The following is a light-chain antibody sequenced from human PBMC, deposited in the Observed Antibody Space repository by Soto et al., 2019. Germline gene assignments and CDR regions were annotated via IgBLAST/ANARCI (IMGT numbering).Light chain of an antibody. V-gene: IGLV1-40*01. J-gene: IGLJ1*01. CDR2: TNN. CDR3: QSYDSSLSYV. Sequence: QSVLTQPPSVSGASGQRVTISGTGSSSNIGAGYHVHWYQQLPRTAPKLLLYTNNNRPSGVPDRFSGSRSGTSPSLAIAGLQAEDEADYYCQSYDSSLSYVLGTGTKVTV. CDR1: SSNIGAGYH.